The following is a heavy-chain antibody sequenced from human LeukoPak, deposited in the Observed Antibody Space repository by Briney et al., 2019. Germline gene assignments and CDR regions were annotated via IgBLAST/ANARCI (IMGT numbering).Heavy chain of an antibody. J-gene: IGHJ5*02. CDR1: GGSFSGYY. D-gene: IGHD5-12*01. Sequence: PSETLSLTCAVYGGSFSGYYWSWIRQPPGKGLEWIGEINHSGSTNYNPSLKSRVTISVDTSKNQFSLKLSSVTAADTAVYYCARHGIPWLRSYNWFDPWGQGTLVTVSS. V-gene: IGHV4-34*01. CDR2: INHSGST. CDR3: ARHGIPWLRSYNWFDP.